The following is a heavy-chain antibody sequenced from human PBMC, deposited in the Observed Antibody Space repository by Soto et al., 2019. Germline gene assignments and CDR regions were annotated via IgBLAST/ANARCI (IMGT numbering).Heavy chain of an antibody. CDR1: GYTFTSYD. J-gene: IGHJ4*02. CDR3: AREAAGVSRYDY. Sequence: GASVKVSWKASGYTFTSYDINWVRQATGQGLEWMGWMNPNNGNTYYVQTLQDRVTMAIDTSTSTAYMELRSLRSDDTALYYCAREAAGVSRYDYWGQGTQVTVS. D-gene: IGHD6-13*01. CDR2: MNPNNGNT. V-gene: IGHV1-18*01.